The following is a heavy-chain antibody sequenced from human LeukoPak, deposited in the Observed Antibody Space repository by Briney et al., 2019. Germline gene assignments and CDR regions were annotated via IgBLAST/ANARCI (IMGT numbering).Heavy chain of an antibody. J-gene: IGHJ4*02. D-gene: IGHD6-6*01. V-gene: IGHV4-31*03. Sequence: SQTLSLTCTVSGGSISSGGYYWSWIRQHPGKCLEWIGYIYYSGSTYYNPSLKSRVTISVDTSKNQFSLKLSSVTAAETAVYYCARGVAARLLYFDYWGQGPLVTVSS. CDR2: IYYSGST. CDR1: GGSISSGGYY. CDR3: ARGVAARLLYFDY.